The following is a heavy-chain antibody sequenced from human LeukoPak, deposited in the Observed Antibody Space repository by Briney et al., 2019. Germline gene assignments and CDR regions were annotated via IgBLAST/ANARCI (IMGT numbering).Heavy chain of an antibody. CDR1: GYTFTGYY. J-gene: IGHJ6*03. D-gene: IGHD6-6*01. V-gene: IGHV1-2*02. CDR2: INPNSGGT. Sequence: ASVKVSCKASGYTFTGYYMHWVRQAPGQGLEWMGWINPNSGGTNYAQKFQGRVTMTRDTSISTAYMELSRLRSDDTAVYYCARDHSSSQGYYYYMDVWGKGTTVTVSS. CDR3: ARDHSSSQGYYYYMDV.